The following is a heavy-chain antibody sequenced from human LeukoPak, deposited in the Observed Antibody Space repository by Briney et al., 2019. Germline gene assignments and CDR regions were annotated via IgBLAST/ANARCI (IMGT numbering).Heavy chain of an antibody. D-gene: IGHD2-2*02. J-gene: IGHJ5*02. Sequence: SVKVSCKASGGTFSSYTISWVRQAPGQGLEWMGRITPILGIANYAQKFQGRVTITADKSTSTAYMELSSLRSEDTAVYYCARDHEPVVVPAAITWFDPWGQGTLVTVSS. V-gene: IGHV1-69*04. CDR3: ARDHEPVVVPAAITWFDP. CDR2: ITPILGIA. CDR1: GGTFSSYT.